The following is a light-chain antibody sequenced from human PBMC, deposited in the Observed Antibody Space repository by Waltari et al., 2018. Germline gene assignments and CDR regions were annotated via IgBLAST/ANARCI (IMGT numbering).Light chain of an antibody. V-gene: IGKV1-5*01. CDR3: QQYNSYSYT. CDR1: QNISGW. J-gene: IGKJ2*01. CDR2: GAS. Sequence: DIQMTQSPSTLSASVGDRVTITCRASQNISGWLAWVQQKPGKAPNLLIFGASSLESGVPSMFSGSGSGTEFTLTISSLQPDDFATYYCQQYNSYSYTFGQGTRLEIK.